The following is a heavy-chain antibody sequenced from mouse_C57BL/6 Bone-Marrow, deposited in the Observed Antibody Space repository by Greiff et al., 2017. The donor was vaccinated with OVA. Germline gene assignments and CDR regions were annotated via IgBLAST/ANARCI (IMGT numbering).Heavy chain of an antibody. D-gene: IGHD2-4*01. CDR2: IYPRSGNT. Sequence: VQLVESGAELARPGASVKLSCKASGYTFTSYGISWVKQRTGQGLEWIGEIYPRSGNTYYNEKFKGKATLTADKSSSTAYMELRSLTSEDSAVYFCARGDYDVWYFDVWGTGTTVTVSS. V-gene: IGHV1-81*01. CDR3: ARGDYDVWYFDV. CDR1: GYTFTSYG. J-gene: IGHJ1*03.